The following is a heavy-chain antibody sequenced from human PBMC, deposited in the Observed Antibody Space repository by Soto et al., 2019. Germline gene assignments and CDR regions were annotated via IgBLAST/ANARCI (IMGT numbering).Heavy chain of an antibody. V-gene: IGHV3-73*01. J-gene: IGHJ5*02. CDR2: IRRKANSYAT. Sequence: GGSLRLSCAASGFTFSGSAMHWVRQASGKGLEWVGRIRRKANSYATAYAASVKGRFTITRDDSKNTACLQMNSPKTEETTVYYCTTRGSDYNRFDPWGKGTRVTVSS. CDR3: TTRGSDYNRFDP. CDR1: GFTFSGSA. D-gene: IGHD1-26*01.